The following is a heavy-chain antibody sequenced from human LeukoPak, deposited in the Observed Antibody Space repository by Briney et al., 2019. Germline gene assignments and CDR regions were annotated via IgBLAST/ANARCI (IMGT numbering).Heavy chain of an antibody. Sequence: ASVKVSCKTSGYTFTGYYMHWVRQTPGQVLEWMGLINPNTGDTKYAQKFQGRVTMTRDTSISTVYVELSSLKSDDTAVYSCSRGNGYLRWFDYWGQGTLVTVSS. CDR1: GYTFTGYY. D-gene: IGHD5-18*01. CDR2: INPNTGDT. J-gene: IGHJ4*02. V-gene: IGHV1-2*06. CDR3: SRGNGYLRWFDY.